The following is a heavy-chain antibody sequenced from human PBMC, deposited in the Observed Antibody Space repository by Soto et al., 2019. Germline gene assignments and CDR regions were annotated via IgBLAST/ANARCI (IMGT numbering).Heavy chain of an antibody. V-gene: IGHV4-39*01. CDR1: GGSISSSSYY. Sequence: SETLSLTCTVSGGSISSSSYYWGWIRQPPGKGLEWIGSIYYSGSTYYNPSLKSRVTISVDTSKNQFSLKLSSVTAADTAVYYCARFIGGQWFGELLFNDDAFDIWGQGTMVTVSS. CDR3: ARFIGGQWFGELLFNDDAFDI. CDR2: IYYSGST. D-gene: IGHD3-10*01. J-gene: IGHJ3*02.